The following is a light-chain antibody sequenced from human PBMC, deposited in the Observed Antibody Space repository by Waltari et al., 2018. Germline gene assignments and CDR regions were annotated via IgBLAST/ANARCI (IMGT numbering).Light chain of an antibody. V-gene: IGLV2-14*03. J-gene: IGLJ2*01. CDR1: ARDIGAYDY. CDR3: GSYTRSSTLV. Sequence: QSALTQPASVSGSPGQSLIISCTGSARDIGAYDYVSWYQPHPGKPPKLIFYNVNHRPPRVSYRVSGSKADNTASLTISGLKAEDEAAYYCGSYTRSSTLVFGGGTKLTVL. CDR2: NVN.